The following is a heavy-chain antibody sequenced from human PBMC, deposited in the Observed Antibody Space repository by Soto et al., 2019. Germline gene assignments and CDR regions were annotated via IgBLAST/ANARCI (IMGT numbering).Heavy chain of an antibody. CDR2: SYYSGRT. CDR1: GGSISSYY. V-gene: IGHV4-59*01. Sequence: QVQLQESGPGLVKPSETLSLTCTVSGGSISSYYWSWIRQPQGKGLEWIGYSYYSGRTNYNPSLNSRFTISVDTSKYAFSLKLSSVTAGDSVVYYCAREGEMATIGIWFEPWGQGTLVTVSS. D-gene: IGHD5-12*01. J-gene: IGHJ5*02. CDR3: AREGEMATIGIWFEP.